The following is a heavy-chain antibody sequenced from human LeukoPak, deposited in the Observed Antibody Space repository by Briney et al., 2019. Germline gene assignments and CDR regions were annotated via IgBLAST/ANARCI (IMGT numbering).Heavy chain of an antibody. Sequence: GGSLRLSCVASEFTFNNYAMAWVRQAPGKGLEWVSAISGSGGSTYYADSVKGRFTISRDNAENSVYLQMNSLRAEDTAVYYCAKDPWELRRELDYWGQGTLVTVSS. CDR1: EFTFNNYA. V-gene: IGHV3-23*01. J-gene: IGHJ4*02. CDR2: ISGSGGST. D-gene: IGHD1-26*01. CDR3: AKDPWELRRELDY.